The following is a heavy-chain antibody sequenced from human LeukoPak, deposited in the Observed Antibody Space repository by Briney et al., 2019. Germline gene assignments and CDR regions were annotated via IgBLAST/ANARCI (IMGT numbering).Heavy chain of an antibody. CDR2: INPSGGST. V-gene: IGHV1-46*01. D-gene: IGHD4-17*01. Sequence: GASVEVSCKASGYTFTSYYMHWVRQAPGQGLEWMGIINPSGGSTSYAQKFQGRVTMTRDTSTSTVYMELSSLRSEDTAVYYCAREFSTVTTLDYWGQGTLVTVSS. J-gene: IGHJ4*02. CDR1: GYTFTSYY. CDR3: AREFSTVTTLDY.